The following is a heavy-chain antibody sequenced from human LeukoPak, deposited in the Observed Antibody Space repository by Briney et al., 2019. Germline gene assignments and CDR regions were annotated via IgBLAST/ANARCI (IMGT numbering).Heavy chain of an antibody. D-gene: IGHD3-22*01. V-gene: IGHV4-59*01. CDR2: IYYSGST. CDR3: ARTVIYYYDSSGSSCLDY. CDR1: GGSISSYY. J-gene: IGHJ4*02. Sequence: SETLSLTCTVSGGSISSYYWSWIRQPPRKGLEWIGYIYYSGSTNYNPSLKSRVTMSLDTSKNQFSLKLTSVTAADTAVYYCARTVIYYYDSSGSSCLDYWGQGTLVTVSS.